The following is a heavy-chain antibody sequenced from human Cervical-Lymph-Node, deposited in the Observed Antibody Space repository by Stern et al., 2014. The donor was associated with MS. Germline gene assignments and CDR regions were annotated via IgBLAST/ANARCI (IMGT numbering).Heavy chain of an antibody. V-gene: IGHV3-33*01. CDR1: GFTFSSYG. J-gene: IGHJ5*02. D-gene: IGHD1-26*01. Sequence: VQLVESGGGVVQPGRSLRLSCAASGFTFSSYGMHWVRQAPGKGLEGVAVIWYDGSNKYYADSVKGRFTISRDNSKNTLYLQMNSLRAEDTAVYYCARDNRRATGWFDPWGQGTLVTVSS. CDR2: IWYDGSNK. CDR3: ARDNRRATGWFDP.